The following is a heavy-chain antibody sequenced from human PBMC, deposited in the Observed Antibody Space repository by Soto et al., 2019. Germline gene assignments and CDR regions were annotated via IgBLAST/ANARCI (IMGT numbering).Heavy chain of an antibody. CDR3: ASLRSGPDDGWYCAFDY. J-gene: IGHJ4*02. D-gene: IGHD6-19*01. V-gene: IGHV4-39*01. CDR1: GGSISSSNYY. CDR2: IYYSGST. Sequence: QLQLQESGPGLVKPSETLSLTCAVSGGSISSSNYYWGWIRQPPGKGLEVIGNIYYSGSTYYNPSLKSRVPLSPATSTRQFSLRLCSVPAAAPPVYSCASLRSGPDDGWYCAFDYWGQGTLLTLSS.